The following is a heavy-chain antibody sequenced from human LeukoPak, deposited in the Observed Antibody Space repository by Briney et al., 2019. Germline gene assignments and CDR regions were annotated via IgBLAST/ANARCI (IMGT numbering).Heavy chain of an antibody. V-gene: IGHV3-23*01. CDR2: ISSGGST. CDR3: AREYSYMDV. J-gene: IGHJ6*03. Sequence: PGGPLRLSCAASGFTFGIYAMSWVRQAPGQGLEWVSGISSGGSTYYADSVKGRFTISRDNSKNTLYLQMSSLRAEDTAVYYCAREYSYMDVWGKGTTVIVSS. CDR1: GFTFGIYA.